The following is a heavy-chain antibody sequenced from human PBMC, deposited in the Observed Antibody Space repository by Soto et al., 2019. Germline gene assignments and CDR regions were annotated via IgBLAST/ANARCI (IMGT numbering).Heavy chain of an antibody. CDR1: GYSFTTYW. D-gene: IGHD2-2*01. Sequence: PGESLKISCKASGYSFTTYWINWVRQMPGKGLEWMGRIDPSGSYTNYSPSFQGHVTISADKSISTAYLQWSSLKASDTAMYFCARHFIRTSCKYYYVMAVSAQGTTVTGSS. CDR3: ARHFIRTSCKYYYVMAV. CDR2: IDPSGSYT. J-gene: IGHJ6*02. V-gene: IGHV5-10-1*01.